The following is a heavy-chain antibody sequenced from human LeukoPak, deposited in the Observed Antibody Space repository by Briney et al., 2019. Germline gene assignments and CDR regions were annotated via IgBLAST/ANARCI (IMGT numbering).Heavy chain of an antibody. CDR1: GVTFSSYW. Sequence: GGSLRLSCAASGVTFSSYWMHWVRQAPGKGLVWVSRINTDGSSTSYADSVKGRFTISRDNAKNTAYLQMNSLRAEDTALYYCTRGYSTYYFDYWGQGTLVTVSS. D-gene: IGHD6-13*01. CDR3: TRGYSTYYFDY. V-gene: IGHV3-74*01. J-gene: IGHJ4*02. CDR2: INTDGSST.